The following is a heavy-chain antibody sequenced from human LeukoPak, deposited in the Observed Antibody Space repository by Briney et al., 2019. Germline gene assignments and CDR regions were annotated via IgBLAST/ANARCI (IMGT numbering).Heavy chain of an antibody. J-gene: IGHJ4*02. D-gene: IGHD3-22*01. CDR1: GFTFSNAW. CDR2: IKSKTDGGAT. Sequence: GGSLRLSCAASGFTFSNAWMSWVRQAPGKGLEWVGRIKSKTDGGATDYAAPVKGRFTISRDDSKNTLYLQMNSLRAEDTAVYYCAKDTTMIVVVTSFDYWGQGTLVTVSS. CDR3: AKDTTMIVVVTSFDY. V-gene: IGHV3-15*01.